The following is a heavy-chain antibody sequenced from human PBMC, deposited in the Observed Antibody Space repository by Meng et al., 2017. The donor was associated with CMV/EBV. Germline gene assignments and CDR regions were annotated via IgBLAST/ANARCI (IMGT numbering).Heavy chain of an antibody. CDR1: GFTFSSYA. CDR3: ARERVVPAARPGYFDY. Sequence: GESLKISCAASGFTFSSYAMHWVRQAPGKGLEWVAVISYDGSNKYYADSVKGRFTISRDNSKNTLYLQMNSLRAEDTAVYYCARERVVPAARPGYFDYWGQGTLVTVPQ. J-gene: IGHJ4*02. D-gene: IGHD2-2*02. V-gene: IGHV3-30*04. CDR2: ISYDGSNK.